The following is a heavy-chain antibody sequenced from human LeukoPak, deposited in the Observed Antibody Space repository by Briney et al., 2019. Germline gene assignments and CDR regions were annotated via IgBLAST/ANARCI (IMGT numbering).Heavy chain of an antibody. CDR2: IRYDGSNK. D-gene: IGHD1-26*01. CDR1: GFTFSAYG. CDR3: ASPIVGATTGGY. V-gene: IGHV3-30*02. Sequence: GGSLRLSCAASGFTFSAYGMHWVRQAPGKGLEWVAFIRYDGSNKYYADSLRGRSTISRDNSKNTLYLQMNSLTAEDTAVYYCASPIVGATTGGYWGQGTLVTVSS. J-gene: IGHJ4*02.